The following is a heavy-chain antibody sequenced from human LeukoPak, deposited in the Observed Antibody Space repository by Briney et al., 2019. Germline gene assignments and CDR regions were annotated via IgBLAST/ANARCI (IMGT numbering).Heavy chain of an antibody. CDR1: GGSISSGGYS. J-gene: IGHJ3*02. CDR2: INISGST. CDR3: AREKSSWSGLDAFNI. V-gene: IGHV4-61*02. D-gene: IGHD6-13*01. Sequence: PSETLSLTCAVSGGSISSGGYSWSWIRQPAGKGLEWIGRINISGSTNYNPSLESRVTMSVDTSKNQFSLKLSSVTAADTAVYYCAREKSSWSGLDAFNIWGQGTMVTVSS.